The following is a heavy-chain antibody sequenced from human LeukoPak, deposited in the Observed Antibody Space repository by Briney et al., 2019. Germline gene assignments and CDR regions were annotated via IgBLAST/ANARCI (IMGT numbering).Heavy chain of an antibody. CDR3: ARESSSSWYRGSWFDP. CDR2: IYSGGST. CDR1: EFTVSSNY. V-gene: IGHV3-66*01. D-gene: IGHD6-13*01. J-gene: IGHJ5*02. Sequence: GGSLRLSCAASEFTVSSNYMSWVRQAPGKGLEWVSVIYSGGSTYYADSVKGRFTISRDNSKNTLYLQMNSLRAEDTAVYYCARESSSSWYRGSWFDPWGQGTLVTVSS.